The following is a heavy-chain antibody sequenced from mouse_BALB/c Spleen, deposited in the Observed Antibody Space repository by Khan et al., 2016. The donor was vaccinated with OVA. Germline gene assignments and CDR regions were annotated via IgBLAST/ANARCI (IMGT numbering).Heavy chain of an antibody. CDR3: AGPRIATIVATSYWCCDV. J-gene: IGHJ1*01. Sequence: EVELVESGGDLVKPGGSLKLSCAASGFTFSGYALSWVRQTPETRLEWVATISSGDSYTYYPDSVKGRFTIPRDNAKNTPYLQGGSLRCGDTAVYYCAGPRIATIVATSYWCCDVGGAGTTVTVSS. CDR2: ISSGDSYT. V-gene: IGHV5-9-3*01. D-gene: IGHD1-1*01. CDR1: GFTFSGYA.